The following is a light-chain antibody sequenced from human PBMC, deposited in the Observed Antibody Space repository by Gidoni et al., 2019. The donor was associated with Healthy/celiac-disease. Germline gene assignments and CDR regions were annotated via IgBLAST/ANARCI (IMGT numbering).Light chain of an antibody. CDR1: SSDVGGYNY. CDR3: SSYTSSSPWV. CDR2: EVS. Sequence: QSALTQPASVSGSPRQSITISCTGTSSDVGGYNYVSWYQQHPGKAPKLMIYEVSNRPSGVSNRCSGSKSGNTASRTISGLQAEDEADYYCSSYTSSSPWVFGGGTKLTVL. V-gene: IGLV2-14*01. J-gene: IGLJ3*02.